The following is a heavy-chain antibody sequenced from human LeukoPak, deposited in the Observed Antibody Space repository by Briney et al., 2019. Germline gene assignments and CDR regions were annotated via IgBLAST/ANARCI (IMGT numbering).Heavy chain of an antibody. V-gene: IGHV3-33*08. D-gene: IGHD6-19*01. J-gene: IGHJ4*02. CDR1: GFTFSSYS. CDR3: ARDRLEALAGTRGFDY. CDR2: TLLNGNNN. Sequence: GGSLRLSCAASGFTFSSYSMNWVRQAPGKGLEWVALTLLNGNNNYYADSVKGRFTISRDNSKNTLYLQMNSLRPEDTAVYSCARDRLEALAGTRGFDYWGQGILVTVSS.